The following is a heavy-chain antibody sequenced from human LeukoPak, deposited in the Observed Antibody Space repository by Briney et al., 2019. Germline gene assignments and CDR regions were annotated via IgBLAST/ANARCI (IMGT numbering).Heavy chain of an antibody. CDR2: IYSGGST. CDR3: ARGSTWEHGDY. CDR1: GFTGIIND. Sequence: PGGSLRLSCAASGFTGIINDMSWVRQAPGKGLEGGSVIYSGGSTYYADSVKGRFTIPRDNSKHTLYGQMNSLRAGDPAVYSWARGSTWEHGDYWGQGTLVTVSS. D-gene: IGHD1-26*01. J-gene: IGHJ4*02. V-gene: IGHV3-53*01.